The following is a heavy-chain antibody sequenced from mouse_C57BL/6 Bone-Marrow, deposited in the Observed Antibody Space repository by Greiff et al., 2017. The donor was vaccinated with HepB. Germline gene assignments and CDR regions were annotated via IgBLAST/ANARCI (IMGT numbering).Heavy chain of an antibody. D-gene: IGHD1-3*01. CDR1: GFTFSSYA. J-gene: IGHJ2*01. CDR2: ISDGGSYT. V-gene: IGHV5-4*01. Sequence: EVKLVESGGGLVKPGGSLKLSCAASGFTFSSYAMSWVRQTPEKRLEWVATISDGGSYTYYPDNVKGRFTISRDNAKNNLYLQMSHLKSEDTAMYDCAREKLDYWGQGTTLTVSS. CDR3: AREKLDY.